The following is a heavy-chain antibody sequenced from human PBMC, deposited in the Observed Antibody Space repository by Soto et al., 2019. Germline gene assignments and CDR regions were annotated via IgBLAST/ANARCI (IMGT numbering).Heavy chain of an antibody. Sequence: EVQLLESGGGLVQPGGSLRLSCAASGFTFTGNAMTWVRQAPGKGLEWVSAISGSVGTTYYADSVKGRFTISRDNSNSTLYLQMHSLRVEDTAIYYCAKGGQISFWGQGTLVTVSS. CDR3: AKGGQISF. CDR1: GFTFTGNA. J-gene: IGHJ4*02. CDR2: ISGSVGTT. V-gene: IGHV3-23*01.